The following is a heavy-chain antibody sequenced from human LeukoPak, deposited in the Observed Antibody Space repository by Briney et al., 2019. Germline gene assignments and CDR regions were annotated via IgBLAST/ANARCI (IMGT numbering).Heavy chain of an antibody. D-gene: IGHD6-13*01. CDR3: ARHSSNLFKWFDP. CDR2: IYYSGST. J-gene: IGHJ5*02. Sequence: SQTLSLTCTVSGGSISSGDYYWSWIRQPPGKGLEWIGYIYYSGSTYYNPSLKSRVTISVDTSKNQFSLKLSSVTAADTAVYYCARHSSNLFKWFDPWGQGTLVAVSS. V-gene: IGHV4-30-4*08. CDR1: GGSISSGDYY.